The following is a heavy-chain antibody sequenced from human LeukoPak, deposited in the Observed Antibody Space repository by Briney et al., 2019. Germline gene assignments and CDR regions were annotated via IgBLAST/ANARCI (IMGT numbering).Heavy chain of an antibody. D-gene: IGHD2-15*01. CDR3: AKDSGIVVVVAATAAPNWFDP. V-gene: IGHV3-23*01. CDR1: GFPFSTYA. Sequence: PGGSLRLSCAASGFPFSTYAMTWVRQAPGKGLEWVSTLSDTGSMIYYADSVKGRFTISRDNSKNTVYLQMNSLRADDTAVYYCAKDSGIVVVVAATAAPNWFDPWGQGTLVTVSS. CDR2: LSDTGSMI. J-gene: IGHJ5*02.